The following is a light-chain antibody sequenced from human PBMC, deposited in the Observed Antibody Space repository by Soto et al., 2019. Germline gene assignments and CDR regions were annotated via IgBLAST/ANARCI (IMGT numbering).Light chain of an antibody. J-gene: IGLJ1*01. CDR2: EVN. CDR1: SSDVGGYNY. CDR3: SSYAGTSNV. V-gene: IGLV2-8*01. Sequence: QSALTQPPSASGSPGQSVAISCTGTSSDVGGYNYVSWYQKHPGKAPKLMTYEVNKRPSGVPDRFSGSKSGNTASLTVSGLQAEDEADYYCSSYAGTSNVFGTGTKLTVL.